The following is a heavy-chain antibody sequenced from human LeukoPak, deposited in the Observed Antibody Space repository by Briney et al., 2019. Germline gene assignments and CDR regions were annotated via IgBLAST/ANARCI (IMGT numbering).Heavy chain of an antibody. D-gene: IGHD5-18*01. CDR3: ARESGYSYDQAFDY. V-gene: IGHV3-21*01. CDR2: ISSSSSYI. J-gene: IGHJ4*02. CDR1: GFTFSSYS. Sequence: GGSLRLSCAASGFTFSSYSMNWVRQAPGKGLEWVSSISSSSSYIYYADSVKGRFTISRDNAKNSLYLQMNSLRAKDTAVYYCARESGYSYDQAFDYWGQGTLVTVSS.